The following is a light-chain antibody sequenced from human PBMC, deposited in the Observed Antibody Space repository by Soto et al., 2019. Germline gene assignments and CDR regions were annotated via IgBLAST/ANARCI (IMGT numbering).Light chain of an antibody. CDR1: QTISSW. J-gene: IGKJ1*01. CDR2: KAS. CDR3: QHYNSSSEA. Sequence: DIQMTQSPSTLSGSVGDRVTITCRASQTISSWLAWYQQKPGKAPKLLIYKASTLKSGVPSRFSGSGSGTEFTLTISSLQPDDFATYLCQHYNSSSEAVGQGTKVDIK. V-gene: IGKV1-5*03.